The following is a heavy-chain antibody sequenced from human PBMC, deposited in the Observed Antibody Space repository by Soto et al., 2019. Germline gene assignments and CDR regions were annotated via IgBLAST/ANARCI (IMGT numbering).Heavy chain of an antibody. D-gene: IGHD3-9*01. V-gene: IGHV4-4*02. CDR2: IYHSGST. Sequence: SETLSLTCAVSGGSISSSNWWSWVRQPPGKGLEWIGEIYHSGSTNYNPSLKSRVTISVDKSKNQFPLKLSSVTAADTAVYYCARDLGDILTGYTDYWGQGTLVTVSS. J-gene: IGHJ4*02. CDR3: ARDLGDILTGYTDY. CDR1: GGSISSSNW.